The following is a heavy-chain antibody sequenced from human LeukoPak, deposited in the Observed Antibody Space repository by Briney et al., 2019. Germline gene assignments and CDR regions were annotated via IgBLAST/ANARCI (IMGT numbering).Heavy chain of an antibody. Sequence: WETLSLTRTVSGGSISSYYWSWIRQPPGKGLEWIGYIYYSGSTNYNPSLKSRVTISVDTCKNQFSLKLSSVTAADTAVYYCARRHYYVSSGYDYWGQGTLVTVSS. CDR2: IYYSGST. J-gene: IGHJ4*02. D-gene: IGHD3-22*01. CDR3: ARRHYYVSSGYDY. V-gene: IGHV4-59*08. CDR1: GGSISSYY.